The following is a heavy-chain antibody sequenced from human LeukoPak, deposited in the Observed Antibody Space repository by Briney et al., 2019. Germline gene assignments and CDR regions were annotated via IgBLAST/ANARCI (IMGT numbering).Heavy chain of an antibody. J-gene: IGHJ4*02. CDR1: GFTFNGNY. D-gene: IGHD3-10*01. Sequence: GGSLRLSCVVSGFTFNGNYMAWVRQAPGKGLEWLSVIYGGGSTYYADFVRGRFTISSDISKNTLYLRLNSLRVEDTAIYYCARDMSRGAGSLDHWGQGTLVTVSS. V-gene: IGHV3-66*01. CDR2: IYGGGST. CDR3: ARDMSRGAGSLDH.